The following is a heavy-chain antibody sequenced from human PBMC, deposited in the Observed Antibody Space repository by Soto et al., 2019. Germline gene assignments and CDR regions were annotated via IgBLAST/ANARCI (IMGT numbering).Heavy chain of an antibody. CDR2: INAGNGNT. Sequence: QVQLVQSGAEEKKPGASVKVSCKASGYTFTGYAMHWVRQAPGQRLEWMGWINAGNGNTKYSQKFQGXVXXXRXXSASTAYMELSSPRSEDTAVYYCARAVAVAADFDYWGQGTLVTVSS. CDR1: GYTFTGYA. J-gene: IGHJ4*02. D-gene: IGHD6-19*01. CDR3: ARAVAVAADFDY. V-gene: IGHV1-3*05.